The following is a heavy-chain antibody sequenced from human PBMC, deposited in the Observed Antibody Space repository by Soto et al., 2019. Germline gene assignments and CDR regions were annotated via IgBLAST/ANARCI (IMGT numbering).Heavy chain of an antibody. V-gene: IGHV1-18*01. D-gene: IGHD1-20*01. J-gene: IGHJ6*03. CDR1: GYTFTSYG. Sequence: ASVKVSCKASGYTFTSYGISWVRQAPGQGLEWMGWISPYNGDSNYAQNLQGRVTMTTDTSTNTAYMELRTLRSDDTAVYYCAKLALTGAYYSYYMDVWGKGTTVTVSS. CDR3: AKLALTGAYYSYYMDV. CDR2: ISPYNGDS.